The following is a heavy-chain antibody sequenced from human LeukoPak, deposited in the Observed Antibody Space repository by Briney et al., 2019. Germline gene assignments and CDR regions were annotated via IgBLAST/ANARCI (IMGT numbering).Heavy chain of an antibody. D-gene: IGHD2-2*01. V-gene: IGHV1-18*01. CDR1: GYTFTSYG. J-gene: IGHJ4*02. CDR2: ISAYNGNT. CDR3: AREGKDCSRTSCYLYAHFDY. Sequence: ASVKVSCKASGYTFTSYGISWVRQAPGQGLEWMGWISAYNGNTNYAQKLQGRVTMTTDTSTSTAYMELRSLRAEDTAVYYCAREGKDCSRTSCYLYAHFDYWGQGTLVTVSS.